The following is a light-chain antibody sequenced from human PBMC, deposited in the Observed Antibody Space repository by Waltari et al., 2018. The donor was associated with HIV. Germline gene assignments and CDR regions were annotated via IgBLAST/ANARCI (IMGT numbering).Light chain of an antibody. CDR1: SGHRSYA. V-gene: IGLV4-69*01. CDR2: VTSDGSH. CDR3: QTWGTGIRV. Sequence: QLVLTQSPSASASLGASVKLTCTLSSGHRSYAIAWHQQQPEKGPHYLMEVTSDGSHRKGDGIPDRCSGSSSGAERFLTISSLQSEDEAAYYCQTWGTGIRVFGGGTKLTVL. J-gene: IGLJ3*02.